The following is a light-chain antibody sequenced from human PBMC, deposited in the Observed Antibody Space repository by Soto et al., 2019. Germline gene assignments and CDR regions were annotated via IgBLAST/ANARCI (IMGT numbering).Light chain of an antibody. V-gene: IGKV1-6*01. J-gene: IGKJ1*01. CDR2: GAS. CDR3: LQDINYPWT. CDR1: QGIGNA. Sequence: AMQITHSPSSLAASVVHRVTISCRASQGIGNALGWYQQKPGKPPKVLIYGASNLQSGVPPRFSGSGSGTDFTLAISSLQPEDSATYYCLQDINYPWTFGQGTKVDIK.